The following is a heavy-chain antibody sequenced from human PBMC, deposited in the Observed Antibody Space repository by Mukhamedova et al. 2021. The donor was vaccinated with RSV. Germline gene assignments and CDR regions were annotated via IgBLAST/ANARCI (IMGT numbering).Heavy chain of an antibody. CDR2: SGPNSGAT. D-gene: IGHD5-12*01. J-gene: IGHJ3*02. Sequence: TDYYIHWVRQAPGQGLEWMGWSGPNSGATNYAQRFQGRVTMTRDTSINTAYMDLSSLRSDDTAVYYCAREGYTVGFDIWG. CDR1: TDYY. CDR3: AREGYTVGFDI. V-gene: IGHV1-2*02.